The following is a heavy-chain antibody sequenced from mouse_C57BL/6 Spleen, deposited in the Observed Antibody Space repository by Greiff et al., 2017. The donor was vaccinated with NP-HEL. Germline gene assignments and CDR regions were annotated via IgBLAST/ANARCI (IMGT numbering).Heavy chain of an antibody. CDR2: ISDGGSYT. D-gene: IGHD6-1*01. CDR1: GFTFSSYA. V-gene: IGHV5-4*01. J-gene: IGHJ2*01. Sequence: EVKLMESGGGLVKPGGSLKLSCAASGFTFSSYAMSWVRQTPEKRLEWVATISDGGSYTYYPDNVKGRFTISRDNAKNNLYLQMSHLKSEDTAMYYCARDASPFDYWGQGTTLTVSS. CDR3: ARDASPFDY.